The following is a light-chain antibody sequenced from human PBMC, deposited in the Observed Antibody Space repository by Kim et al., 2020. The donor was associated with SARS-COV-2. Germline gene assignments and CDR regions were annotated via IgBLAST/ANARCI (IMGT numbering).Light chain of an antibody. Sequence: VSPGESATLPCRASQSFSSNLAWYQQKPGQAPRLLIYGASTRATGIPARFSGSGSGTEFTLTISSLQSEDFTVYYCQQYNNWPITFGQGTRLEIK. CDR3: QQYNNWPIT. V-gene: IGKV3-15*01. J-gene: IGKJ5*01. CDR2: GAS. CDR1: QSFSSN.